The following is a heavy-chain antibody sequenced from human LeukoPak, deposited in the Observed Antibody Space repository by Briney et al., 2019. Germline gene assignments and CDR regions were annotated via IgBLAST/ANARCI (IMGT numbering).Heavy chain of an antibody. CDR3: AKATYYDFWSGYYSFDY. Sequence: GGCLRLSCAASGFTFRSYAMSGVREARGKGLEWGSAISGSGGSTYYADSVKGRFTISRDNSKNTLYLQMNSLRAEDTAVYYCAKATYYDFWSGYYSFDYWGQGTLVTVSS. J-gene: IGHJ4*02. CDR2: ISGSGGST. D-gene: IGHD3-3*01. V-gene: IGHV3-23*01. CDR1: GFTFRSYA.